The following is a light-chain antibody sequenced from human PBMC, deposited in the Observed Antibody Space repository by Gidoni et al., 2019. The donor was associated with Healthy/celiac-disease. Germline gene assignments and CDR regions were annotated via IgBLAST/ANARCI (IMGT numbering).Light chain of an antibody. CDR3: QQSYSTPRYT. CDR2: AAS. V-gene: IGKV1-39*01. J-gene: IGKJ2*01. CDR1: QSISSY. Sequence: DIQMTQSPYSLSASGGDRVTITCRARQSISSYLNGYQQKPGKAPKLLIYAASSLQSGVPSRFSGSRSGTDFTLTISSLQPEDFATYYCQQSYSTPRYTFGQGTKLEIK.